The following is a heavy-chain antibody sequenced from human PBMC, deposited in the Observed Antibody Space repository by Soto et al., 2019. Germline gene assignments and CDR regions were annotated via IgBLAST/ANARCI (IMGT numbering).Heavy chain of an antibody. CDR2: IYYSGST. D-gene: IGHD1-20*01. Sequence: SETLSLTCTVSGGSISSSSYYWGWIRQPPGKGLEWIGSIYYSGSTYYNPSLKSRVTISVDTSKNQFSLKLSSVTAADTAVYYCARLSYNWNIASDYWGQGTLVTVSS. CDR1: GGSISSSSYY. CDR3: ARLSYNWNIASDY. V-gene: IGHV4-39*01. J-gene: IGHJ4*02.